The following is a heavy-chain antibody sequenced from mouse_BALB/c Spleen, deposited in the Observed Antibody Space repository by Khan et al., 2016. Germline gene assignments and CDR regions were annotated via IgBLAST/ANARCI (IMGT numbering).Heavy chain of an antibody. V-gene: IGHV3-6*02. Sequence: EVQLQESGPGLVKPSQSLSLTCSVTGYSITSGYYWNWIRQFPGNKLEWMGYISYDGSNNYNPSLKNRFSTTRDTSKNQFYLKLNSVTTEDTATYYCAVYDGYYGLFDYWGQGTTLAASS. J-gene: IGHJ2*01. D-gene: IGHD2-3*01. CDR1: GYSITSGYY. CDR3: AVYDGYYGLFDY. CDR2: ISYDGSN.